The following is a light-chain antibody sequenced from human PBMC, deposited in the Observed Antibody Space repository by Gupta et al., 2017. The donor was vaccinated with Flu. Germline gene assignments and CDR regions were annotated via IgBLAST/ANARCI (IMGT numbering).Light chain of an antibody. CDR3: QQGYSTPLT. V-gene: IGKV1-39*01. CDR1: QSISTF. Sequence: DIQMTQSPFSLSASVGDRVTITCRASQSISTFLHWYQQRPGKSPKLLIYMASNLQGGVPSRFSGRGAGTAFTLTITRLQPEDVATYCCQQGYSTPLTFGGGTKVEIK. J-gene: IGKJ4*01. CDR2: MAS.